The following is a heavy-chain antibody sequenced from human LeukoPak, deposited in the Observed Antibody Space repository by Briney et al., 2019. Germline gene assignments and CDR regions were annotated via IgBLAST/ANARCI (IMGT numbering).Heavy chain of an antibody. CDR3: ARVPYYDILTGYEYYFDY. V-gene: IGHV1-2*02. CDR2: INPNSGGT. CDR1: GYTFTGYY. Sequence: EASVKVSCKASGYTFTGYYMHWVRQAPGQGLEWMGWINPNSGGTNYAQKFQGRVTMTTDTSTSTAYMELRSLRSDDTAVYYCARVPYYDILTGYEYYFDYWGQGTLVTVSS. D-gene: IGHD3-9*01. J-gene: IGHJ4*02.